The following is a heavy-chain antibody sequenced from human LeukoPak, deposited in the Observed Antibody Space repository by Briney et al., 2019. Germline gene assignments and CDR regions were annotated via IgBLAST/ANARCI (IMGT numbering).Heavy chain of an antibody. Sequence: GGSLRLSCAASGFTFSSYAMHWVRQAPGKGLEWVAVISYDVSNKYYADSVKGRFTIYRYNSKNTLYLQMNSLRAEDTAVYYCERVSVGYYFDYWGQGPLVSVP. J-gene: IGHJ4*02. V-gene: IGHV3-30*04. D-gene: IGHD4-23*01. CDR1: GFTFSSYA. CDR2: ISYDVSNK. CDR3: ERVSVGYYFDY.